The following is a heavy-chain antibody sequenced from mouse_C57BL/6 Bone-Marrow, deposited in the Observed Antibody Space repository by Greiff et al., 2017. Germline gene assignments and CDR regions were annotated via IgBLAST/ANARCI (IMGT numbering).Heavy chain of an antibody. CDR2: IYPRSGNT. Sequence: VQLQQSGAELARPGASVKLSCKASGYTFTSYGISWVKQRTGQGLEWIGEIYPRSGNTYYNEKFKGKATLTADKSSSTSYMELRSLTSEDSAVYFCATGEGYSRFAYWGRGTLVTVSA. CDR3: ATGEGYSRFAY. J-gene: IGHJ3*01. D-gene: IGHD2-3*01. CDR1: GYTFTSYG. V-gene: IGHV1-81*01.